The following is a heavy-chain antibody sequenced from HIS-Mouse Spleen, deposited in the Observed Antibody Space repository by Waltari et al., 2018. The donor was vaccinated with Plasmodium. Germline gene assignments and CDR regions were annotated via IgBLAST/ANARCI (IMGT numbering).Heavy chain of an antibody. CDR3: ARLSIAVAGNFDY. D-gene: IGHD6-19*01. CDR1: GGSISSSSYY. Sequence: QLQLQESGPGLVKPSETLYLTCTVSGGSISSSSYYWGWIRQPPGKGREWIGSIYYSGRTNYNPTFKSRVTMSVDTSKNQFSLKLSSVTAADTAVYYCARLSIAVAGNFDYWGQGTLVTVSS. J-gene: IGHJ4*02. V-gene: IGHV4-39*01. CDR2: IYYSGRT.